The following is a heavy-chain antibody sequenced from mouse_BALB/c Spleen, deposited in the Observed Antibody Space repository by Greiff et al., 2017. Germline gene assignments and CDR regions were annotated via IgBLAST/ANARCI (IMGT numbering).Heavy chain of an antibody. J-gene: IGHJ4*01. V-gene: IGHV1S22*01. D-gene: IGHD2-13*01. CDR1: GYTFTSYW. CDR3: TRLGEGAMDY. CDR2: IYPGSGST. Sequence: LQQPGSELVRPGASVKLSCKASGYTFTSYWMHWVKQRPGQGLEWIGNIYPGSGSTNYDEKFKSKATLTVDTSSSTAYMQLSSLTSEDSAVYYCTRLGEGAMDYWGQGTSVTVSS.